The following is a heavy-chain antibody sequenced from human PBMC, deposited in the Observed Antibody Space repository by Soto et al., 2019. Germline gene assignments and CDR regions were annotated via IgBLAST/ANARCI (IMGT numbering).Heavy chain of an antibody. Sequence: SETLSLTCTVSGGTISSSSYYWGWIRQPPGKGLEWIGSIYYSGSTYYNPSLKSRVTISVDTSKNQFSLKLSSVTAADTAVYYCARYYYDSSGSDYWGQGTLVTVPQ. CDR1: GGTISSSSYY. V-gene: IGHV4-39*01. CDR2: IYYSGST. J-gene: IGHJ4*02. D-gene: IGHD3-22*01. CDR3: ARYYYDSSGSDY.